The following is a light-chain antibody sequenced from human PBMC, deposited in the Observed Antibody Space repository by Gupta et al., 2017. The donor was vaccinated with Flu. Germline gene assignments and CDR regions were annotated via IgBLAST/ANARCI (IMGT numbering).Light chain of an antibody. V-gene: IGLV2-8*01. CDR1: SSDVGGYDS. CDR3: GSDAPSNQYV. CDR2: EGT. J-gene: IGLJ2*01. Sequence: SLTISSTGTSSDVGGYDSVAGYQHHPHKAHHLIIYEGTNRPAVVPDLFSGSKSGNTASLTVSGLQAEEEADYYDGSDAPSNQYVFGGGTKVTVL.